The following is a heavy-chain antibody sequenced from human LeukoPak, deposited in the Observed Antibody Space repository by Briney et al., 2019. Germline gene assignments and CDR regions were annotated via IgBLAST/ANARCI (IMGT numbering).Heavy chain of an antibody. Sequence: ASVKVSCKASGYTFTSYGISWVRQAPGQGLEWMGWISAYNGNTNYAQKLQGRVTMTTDTSTSTAYMELRSLRSDDTAVYYCARENSEHFWSGYATQHNNWFDPWGQGTLVTVSS. V-gene: IGHV1-18*01. CDR2: ISAYNGNT. CDR1: GYTFTSYG. J-gene: IGHJ5*02. CDR3: ARENSEHFWSGYATQHNNWFDP. D-gene: IGHD3-3*02.